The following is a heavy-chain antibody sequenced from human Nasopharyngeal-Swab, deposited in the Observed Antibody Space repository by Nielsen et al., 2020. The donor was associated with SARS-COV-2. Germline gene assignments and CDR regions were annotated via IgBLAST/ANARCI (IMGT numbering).Heavy chain of an antibody. J-gene: IGHJ6*02. D-gene: IGHD1-1*01. Sequence: SSVNVSCKASGGTFSSYAISWVRQAPGQGLEWMGGIIPIFGTANYAQKFQGRVTITADESTSTAYMELSSLRSEDTAVYYCARGGRNWNDYYYYGMDVWGQGTTVTVSS. CDR1: GGTFSSYA. CDR3: ARGGRNWNDYYYYGMDV. V-gene: IGHV1-69*13. CDR2: IIPIFGTA.